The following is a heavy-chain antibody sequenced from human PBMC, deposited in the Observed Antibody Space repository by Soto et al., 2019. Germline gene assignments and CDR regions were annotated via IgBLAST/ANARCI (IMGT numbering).Heavy chain of an antibody. D-gene: IGHD3-3*01. CDR1: GGSISGFY. V-gene: IGHV4-59*01. CDR2: IYYSGST. Sequence: SETLSLTCAVSGGSISGFYWSWIRQPPGKGLEWIGYIYYSGSTNYNPSLRSRVTISLDMSNNQFSLKLSSVTAADTAVYYCAKGIRGDRGLFGLFDYWRQGILVTVS. CDR3: AKGIRGDRGLFGLFDY. J-gene: IGHJ4*02.